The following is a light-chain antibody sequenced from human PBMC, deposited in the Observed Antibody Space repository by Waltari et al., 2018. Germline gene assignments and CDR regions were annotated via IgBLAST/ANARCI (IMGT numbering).Light chain of an antibody. J-gene: IGLJ2*01. Sequence: QSALTQPASVSGSPGQSVTISCTGVSSDGDEYKIVSWSRQHPGKVPKLILFDVSNRPSDISNRFSGYKSGNTAFLTISRLQADDEADYYCTTYPDTNTPVVFGGGTKVTV. CDR3: TTYPDTNTPVV. V-gene: IGLV2-14*03. CDR2: DVS. CDR1: SSDGDEYKI.